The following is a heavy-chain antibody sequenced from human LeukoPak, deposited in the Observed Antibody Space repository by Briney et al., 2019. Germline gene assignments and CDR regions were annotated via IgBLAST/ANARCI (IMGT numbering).Heavy chain of an antibody. V-gene: IGHV4-39*07. J-gene: IGHJ4*02. Sequence: SETLSLTCTVSGASISGSSHYWGWIRLPPGKGLEWLGTIHYSGSTNYNPSLKSRVTISVDTSKNQFSLKLSSVTAADTAVYYCARVHVDIVATDSFDYWGQGTLVTVSS. CDR1: GASISGSSHY. CDR2: IHYSGST. D-gene: IGHD5-12*01. CDR3: ARVHVDIVATDSFDY.